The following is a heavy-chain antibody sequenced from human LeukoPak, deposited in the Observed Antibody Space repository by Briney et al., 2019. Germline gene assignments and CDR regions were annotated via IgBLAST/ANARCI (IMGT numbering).Heavy chain of an antibody. J-gene: IGHJ4*02. D-gene: IGHD2-15*01. CDR1: GFTFSSYG. Sequence: GGSLRLSCVASGFTFSSYGMHWVRQAPGKGLEWVAIISYEGSTKYYADSVKGRFTISRDNSKNTLYLQMNSLSAEDTAIYYCAKSGAQYCTGGSCYFDYWGQGTLVTASS. CDR2: ISYEGSTK. V-gene: IGHV3-30*18. CDR3: AKSGAQYCTGGSCYFDY.